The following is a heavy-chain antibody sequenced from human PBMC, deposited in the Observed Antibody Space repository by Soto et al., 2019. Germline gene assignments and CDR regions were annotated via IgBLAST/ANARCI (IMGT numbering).Heavy chain of an antibody. J-gene: IGHJ4*02. D-gene: IGHD2-2*01. CDR1: GGSISSSSYY. V-gene: IGHV4-39*01. Sequence: PSETLSLTFTVSGGSISSSSYYWGWIRQPPGKGLEWIGSIYYSGSTYYNPSLKSRVTISVDTSKNQFSLKLSSVTAADTAVYYCASTRLGYCISTSCGLDYWGQGTLVTVSS. CDR2: IYYSGST. CDR3: ASTRLGYCISTSCGLDY.